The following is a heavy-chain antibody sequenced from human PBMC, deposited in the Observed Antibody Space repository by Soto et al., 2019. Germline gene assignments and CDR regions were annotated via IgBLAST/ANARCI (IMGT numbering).Heavy chain of an antibody. D-gene: IGHD6-13*01. CDR2: IYQSGST. CDR3: ARCIAAAGPIDY. CDR1: GGSISSSNW. J-gene: IGHJ4*02. Sequence: QVQLQESGPGLVKPSGTLSLTCAVSGGSISSSNWWSWVRQSPGKGLEWIGEIYQSGSTNYNPSLKCRVTISVDKSKNQFSLKLSSVTAADTAVYYCARCIAAAGPIDYWGQGTLVTVSS. V-gene: IGHV4-4*02.